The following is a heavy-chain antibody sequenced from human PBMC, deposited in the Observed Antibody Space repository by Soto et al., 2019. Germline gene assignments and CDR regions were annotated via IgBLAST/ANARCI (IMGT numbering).Heavy chain of an antibody. CDR3: EKWVEGALGRIDY. CDR1: GFTVSCYA. D-gene: IGHD1-26*01. J-gene: IGHJ4*02. V-gene: IGHV3-23*01. CDR2: VIGSGDNT. Sequence: EVQLLESGGGLVQPGGSLRLSCAASGFTVSCYAMSWVRQAPGKGLEWVSAVIGSGDNTYYADSVKGRFTISRDNSKNTLFLQMNSLRAEDTAVYYCEKWVEGALGRIDYWGQGTLVTVSS.